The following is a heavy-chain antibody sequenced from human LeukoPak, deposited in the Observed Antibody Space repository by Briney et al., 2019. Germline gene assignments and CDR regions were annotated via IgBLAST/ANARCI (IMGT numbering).Heavy chain of an antibody. J-gene: IGHJ4*02. V-gene: IGHV4-59*08. D-gene: IGHD3-3*01. Sequence: SETLSLTCTVSGGSISSYYWSWIRQPPGKGLEWIGYIYYSGSTNYNPSLKSRVTISVDTSKNQFSLKLSSVTAADTAVYYCARHRGVYCDFWSPFDYWGQGTLVTVSS. CDR1: GGSISSYY. CDR3: ARHRGVYCDFWSPFDY. CDR2: IYYSGST.